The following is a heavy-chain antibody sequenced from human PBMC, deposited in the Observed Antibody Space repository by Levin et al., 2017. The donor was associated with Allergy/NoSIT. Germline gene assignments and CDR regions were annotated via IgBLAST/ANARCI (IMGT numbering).Heavy chain of an antibody. CDR2: IYYSGST. CDR1: GGSISSSSYY. CDR3: ARHGGGYDKYYFDY. J-gene: IGHJ4*02. D-gene: IGHD5-12*01. V-gene: IGHV4-39*01. Sequence: AGGSLRLSCTVSGGSISSSSYYWGWIRQPPGKGLEWIGSIYYSGSTYYNPSLKSRVTISVDTSKNQFSLKLSSVTAADTAVYYCARHGGGYDKYYFDYWGQGTLVTVSS.